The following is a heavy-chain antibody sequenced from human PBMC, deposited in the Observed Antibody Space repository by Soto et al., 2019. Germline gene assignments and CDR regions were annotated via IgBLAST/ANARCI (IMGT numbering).Heavy chain of an antibody. V-gene: IGHV1-18*01. J-gene: IGHJ6*02. D-gene: IGHD2-2*01. CDR1: GYTFTSYG. CDR3: ARELKYCSSTSCYLYYYYGMDV. CDR2: ISAYNGNT. Sequence: ASVKVSCKASGYTFTSYGISWVRQAPGQGLEWMGWISAYNGNTNYAQKLQGRVTMTTDTSTSTVYMELSSLRSEDTAVYYCARELKYCSSTSCYLYYYYGMDVWGQGNTVTGSS.